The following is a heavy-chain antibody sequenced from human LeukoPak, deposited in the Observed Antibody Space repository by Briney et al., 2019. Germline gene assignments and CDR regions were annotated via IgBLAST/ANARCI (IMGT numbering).Heavy chain of an antibody. CDR3: AKVHCSSADCFTGGCDC. CDR1: GFTFDDYA. V-gene: IGHV3-9*01. CDR2: FNWNTGNI. D-gene: IGHD2-2*02. Sequence: FLRLSCAASGFTFDDYAVHWVRPVPGKGLEWVSVFNWNTGNIDSADSVKGRFTISRDNAKNSLYLQMNTLRTEDTAFYHCAKVHCSSADCFTGGCDCWGQGTLVIASS. J-gene: IGHJ4*02.